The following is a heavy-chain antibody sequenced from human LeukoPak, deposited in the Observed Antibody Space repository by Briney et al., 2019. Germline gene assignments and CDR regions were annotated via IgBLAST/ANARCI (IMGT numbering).Heavy chain of an antibody. V-gene: IGHV3-23*01. CDR1: GFTFSSYA. CDR2: ISGSGGST. CDR3: AKDPRRTTVTPYDWFDP. D-gene: IGHD4-17*01. J-gene: IGHJ5*02. Sequence: GGSLRLSCAASGFTFSSYAMSWVRQAPGKGLEWVSAISGSGGSTYYADSVKGRFTISRDNSKNTLYLQMNSLRAEDTAVYYCAKDPRRTTVTPYDWFDPWGQGTLVTVSS.